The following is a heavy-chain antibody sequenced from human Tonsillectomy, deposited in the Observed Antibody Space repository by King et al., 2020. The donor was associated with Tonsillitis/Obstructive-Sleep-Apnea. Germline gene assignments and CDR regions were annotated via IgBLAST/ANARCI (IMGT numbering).Heavy chain of an antibody. D-gene: IGHD4-23*01. CDR1: GFTFSDKY. CDR3: ARVTRFAGRPLGHYFYYYMDV. CDR2: ISTSGSTI. Sequence: VQLVESGGGLVKPGGSLRLSCAASGFTFSDKYMSWIRQPPGKGLQWVSKISTSGSTIYYAESVKGRFTIYRDNAKNSLYLQINSLRADDTAVYFCARVTRFAGRPLGHYFYYYMDVWGKGTTVTVSS. V-gene: IGHV3-11*01. J-gene: IGHJ6*03.